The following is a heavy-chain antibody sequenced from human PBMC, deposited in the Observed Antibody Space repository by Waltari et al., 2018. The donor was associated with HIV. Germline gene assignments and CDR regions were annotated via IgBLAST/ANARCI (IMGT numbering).Heavy chain of an antibody. D-gene: IGHD6-19*01. J-gene: IGHJ4*02. Sequence: QVQLVQSGAEVKKPGSSVKVSCKASGGTFSSYTISWVRQAPGQGLEWMGRIIPILGIANYAQKFQGRVTITADKSTSTAYMELSSLRSEDTAVYYCATSGSSGWYQDYWGQGTLVTVSS. CDR1: GGTFSSYT. V-gene: IGHV1-69*02. CDR3: ATSGSSGWYQDY. CDR2: IIPILGIA.